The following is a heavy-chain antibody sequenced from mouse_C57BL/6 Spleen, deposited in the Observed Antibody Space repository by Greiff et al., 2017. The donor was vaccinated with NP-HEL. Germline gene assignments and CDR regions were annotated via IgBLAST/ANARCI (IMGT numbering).Heavy chain of an antibody. J-gene: IGHJ4*01. CDR2: IYPGDGDT. V-gene: IGHV1-82*01. Sequence: VKLMESGPELVKPGASVKISCKASGYAFSSSWMNWVKQRPGKGLEWIGRIYPGDGDTYYNGQFKGKATLTADKSSSTAYMQLSSLTSEDSAVYFCARVGGDYAMDYWGQGTSVTVSS. CDR1: GYAFSSSW. CDR3: ARVGGDYAMDY.